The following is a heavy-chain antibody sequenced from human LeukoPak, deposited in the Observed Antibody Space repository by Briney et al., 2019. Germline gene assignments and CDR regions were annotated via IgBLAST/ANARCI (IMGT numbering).Heavy chain of an antibody. J-gene: IGHJ5*02. CDR3: ARGPGGVVTGFGWFDP. CDR2: IYHSGST. V-gene: IGHV4-4*02. D-gene: IGHD2-21*02. CDR1: GGSISSSNW. Sequence: SETLSLTCAVSGGSISSSNWWSWVRQPPGKGLEWIGEIYHSGSTNYNPSLKSRVTISVDKSKNQFSLKLSSVTAADTAVYYCARGPGGVVTGFGWFDPWGQGTLVTVSS.